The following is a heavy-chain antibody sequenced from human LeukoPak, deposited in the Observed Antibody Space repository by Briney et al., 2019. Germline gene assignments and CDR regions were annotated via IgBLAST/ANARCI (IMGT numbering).Heavy chain of an antibody. Sequence: PGGSLRLSCAASGFTFDDYAMHWVRQAPGKGLEWVSLIRGDGGSTYYADSVKGRFTISRDNNKNSLYLQMNSLRTEDTAIYYCAKDIGGYSYAADYWGQGTLVTVSS. J-gene: IGHJ4*02. D-gene: IGHD5-18*01. CDR2: IRGDGGST. CDR1: GFTFDDYA. V-gene: IGHV3-43*02. CDR3: AKDIGGYSYAADY.